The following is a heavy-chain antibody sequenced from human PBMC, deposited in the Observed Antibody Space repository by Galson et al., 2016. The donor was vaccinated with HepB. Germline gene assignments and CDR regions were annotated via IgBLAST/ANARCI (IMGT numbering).Heavy chain of an antibody. CDR2: ISYDGTNT. Sequence: SLRLSCASSEFTFSSYPIHWVRQAPGKGLEWVAVISYDGTNTYYADSVRGRFTISRDNSKSTVYLQMNSLQPEDTAVYFCARDRGDRSGHAQEGVDYWGQGTLVTVSS. CDR3: ARDRGDRSGHAQEGVDY. D-gene: IGHD3-22*01. J-gene: IGHJ4*02. V-gene: IGHV3-30*04. CDR1: EFTFSSYP.